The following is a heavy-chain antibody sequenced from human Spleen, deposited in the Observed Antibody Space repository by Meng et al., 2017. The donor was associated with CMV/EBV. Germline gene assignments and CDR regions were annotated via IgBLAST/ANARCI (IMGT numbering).Heavy chain of an antibody. D-gene: IGHD3-22*01. Sequence: GGSLRLSCAASGFTFSTYWMSWVRQAPGKGLEWVANIKQDRSERYYVDSLKGRFTISRDNAKNSLFLQMNSLRAEDTAVYYCAREENESIGYSSYFDYWGQGTLVTVSS. J-gene: IGHJ4*02. CDR2: IKQDRSER. CDR1: GFTFSTYW. V-gene: IGHV3-7*01. CDR3: AREENESIGYSSYFDY.